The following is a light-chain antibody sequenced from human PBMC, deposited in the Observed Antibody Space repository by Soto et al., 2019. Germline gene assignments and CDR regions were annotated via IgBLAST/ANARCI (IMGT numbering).Light chain of an antibody. CDR3: QKYNSALWT. CDR2: GAS. V-gene: IGKV1-27*01. J-gene: IGKJ1*01. Sequence: DVQMTQSLSSLSASVGDRVTITCRASQGISNFLAWYQQKPGNVPNLLIHGASILQSGVPSRFSGSGSGTAFTLTISSLQHEDVATYYCQKYNSALWTVGQGTNVDFK. CDR1: QGISNF.